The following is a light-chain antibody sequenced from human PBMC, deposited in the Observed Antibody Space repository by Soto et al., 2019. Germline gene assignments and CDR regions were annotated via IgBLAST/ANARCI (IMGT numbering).Light chain of an antibody. CDR2: DVS. Sequence: DIQMTQSPPTLSASVGDRVTITCRASQSISSWLAWYQQRPGKAPNLLIYDVSSVESGVPSRFSGSGSGTEFTLTISSLQPDDFATYYCQQYTNYPWTFGQRTKVEIK. J-gene: IGKJ1*01. CDR1: QSISSW. CDR3: QQYTNYPWT. V-gene: IGKV1-5*01.